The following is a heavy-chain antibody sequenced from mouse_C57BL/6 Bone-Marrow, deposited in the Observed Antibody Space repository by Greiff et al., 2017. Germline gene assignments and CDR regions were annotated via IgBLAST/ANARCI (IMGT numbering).Heavy chain of an antibody. CDR1: GYTFTNYW. Sequence: QVQLQQSGAELVKPGASVKLSCKASGYTFTNYWMHWVKQRPGQGLEWIGMMHPKGGSPDYNEKFKSEATLSVDKSSRTAYMELSSLTSEDSAVYYCARSYDYDDYTMDDWGQGTSVTVSP. J-gene: IGHJ4*01. CDR3: ARSYDYDDYTMDD. CDR2: MHPKGGSP. D-gene: IGHD2-4*01. V-gene: IGHV1-64*01.